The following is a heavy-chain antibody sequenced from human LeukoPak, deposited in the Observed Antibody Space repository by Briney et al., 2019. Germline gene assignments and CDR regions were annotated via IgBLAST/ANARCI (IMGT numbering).Heavy chain of an antibody. V-gene: IGHV1-2*02. J-gene: IGHJ4*02. CDR3: ARGPYCSSTSCFIRFDY. Sequence: ASVKVSCKASGYTFTGYYMHWVRQAPGQGLEWMGWINPNSGGTNYAQKFQGRVTMTGDTSISTAYMELSRLRSDDTAVYYCARGPYCSSTSCFIRFDYWGQGTLVTVSS. CDR1: GYTFTGYY. CDR2: INPNSGGT. D-gene: IGHD2-2*01.